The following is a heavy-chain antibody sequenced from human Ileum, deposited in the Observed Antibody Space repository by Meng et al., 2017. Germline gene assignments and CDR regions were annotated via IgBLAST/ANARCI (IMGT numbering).Heavy chain of an antibody. CDR1: VGSISSGVYS. Sequence: QLQLQEPGPGLVKPPQTLSLTCTALVGSISSGVYSWSWIRQPPGKGLEWIGYIYYSGSTYYNPSLKSRVTISVDTSKNQFSLKLSSVTAADTAVYYCARENTIFGVVWGSWFDPWGQGTLVTVSS. CDR3: ARENTIFGVVWGSWFDP. J-gene: IGHJ5*02. D-gene: IGHD3-3*01. CDR2: IYYSGST. V-gene: IGHV4-30-4*01.